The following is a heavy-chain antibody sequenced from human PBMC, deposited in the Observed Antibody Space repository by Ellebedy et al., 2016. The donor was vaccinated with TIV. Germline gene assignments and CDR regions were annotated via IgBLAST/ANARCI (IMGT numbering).Heavy chain of an antibody. J-gene: IGHJ4*02. CDR1: GFTFSSYW. D-gene: IGHD5-18*01. V-gene: IGHV3-74*01. CDR3: VRGRNPDTAMVGGK. CDR2: IYNDGSST. Sequence: PGGSLRLSCAASGFTFSSYWMHWVRQAPGKGLVWVSRIYNDGSSTSYADFVKGRFTISRDNARNTLYLQMNSLGVEDTAVYYCVRGRNPDTAMVGGKWGQGTLVTVSS.